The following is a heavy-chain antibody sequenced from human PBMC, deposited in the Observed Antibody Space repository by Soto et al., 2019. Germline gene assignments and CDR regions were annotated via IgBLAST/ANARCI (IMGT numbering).Heavy chain of an antibody. CDR3: ARDLGGAPYVDL. V-gene: IGHV3-72*01. J-gene: IGHJ2*01. CDR2: IRKKVNSYTT. Sequence: EMQLVESGGRLVQPGGSLRLSCAASGFIFSDQYMDWVRQAPGKGLEWVGRIRKKVNSYTTEYAASVKGRFTVSRDDSKNSLYLQMNSLKTEHTAIYYCARDLGGAPYVDLWGRGTLVTVSS. CDR1: GFIFSDQY. D-gene: IGHD3-16*01.